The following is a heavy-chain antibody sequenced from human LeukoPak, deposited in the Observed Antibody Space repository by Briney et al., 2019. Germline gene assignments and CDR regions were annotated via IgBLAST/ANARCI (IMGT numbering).Heavy chain of an antibody. CDR2: ISSSGSTI. CDR1: GFTLSDYY. Sequence: GGSLRLSCAASGFTLSDYYMSRIRQAPGKGLKWVSYISSSGSTIYYADSVKGRFTISRDNAKNSLYLQMNSLRAEDTAVYYCARTQGKIWFDPWGQGTLVTVSS. J-gene: IGHJ5*02. V-gene: IGHV3-11*01. CDR3: ARTQGKIWFDP.